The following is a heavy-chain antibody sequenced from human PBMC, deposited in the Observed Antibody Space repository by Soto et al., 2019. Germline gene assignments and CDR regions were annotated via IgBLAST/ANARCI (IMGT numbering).Heavy chain of an antibody. CDR1: GYSFTSYW. J-gene: IGHJ4*02. CDR2: IYPGDSDT. CDR3: ARGYCSGGSCYHSYYFDY. Sequence: PGESLKISCKGSGYSFTSYWIGWVRQMPGKGLEWMGIIYPGDSDTRYSPSFQGQVTISADKSISAAYLQWSSLKASDTAMYYCARGYCSGGSCYHSYYFDYWGQGTLVTVSS. D-gene: IGHD2-15*01. V-gene: IGHV5-51*01.